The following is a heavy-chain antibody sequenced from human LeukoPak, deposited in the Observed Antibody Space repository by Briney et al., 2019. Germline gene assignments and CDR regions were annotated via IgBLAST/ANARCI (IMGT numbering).Heavy chain of an antibody. J-gene: IGHJ4*02. D-gene: IGHD6-19*01. V-gene: IGHV4-34*01. Sequence: SETLSLTCAVYGGSFSGYYWSWIRQPPGKGLEWIGEINHSGSTNYNPSLKSRVTISVDTSKNQFSLKPSSVTAADTAVYYCARMRQWLPPDYWGQGTLVTVSS. CDR2: INHSGST. CDR3: ARMRQWLPPDY. CDR1: GGSFSGYY.